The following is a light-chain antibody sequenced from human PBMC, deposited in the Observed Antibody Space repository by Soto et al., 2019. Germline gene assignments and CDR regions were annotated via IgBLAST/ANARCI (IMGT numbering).Light chain of an antibody. Sequence: EIVLTQSPGTLSLSPGESAALSCRASQSISNNFLAWYQRKPGQAPRLLIYGASYRATDIPYRFSGSGSGTDFTLTITRLEPDDFAVYYCPQYGGSPPTFGQGTTVEVK. CDR1: QSISNNF. J-gene: IGKJ1*01. CDR2: GAS. CDR3: PQYGGSPPT. V-gene: IGKV3-20*01.